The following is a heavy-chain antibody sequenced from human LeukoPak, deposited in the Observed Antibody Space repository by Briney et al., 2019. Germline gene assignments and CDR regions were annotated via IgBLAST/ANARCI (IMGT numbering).Heavy chain of an antibody. Sequence: GGSLRLSCAASGFTFSDYYMSWIRQAPGKGLEWVSYISSSGSTIYYADSVKGRFTISRDNAKNSLYLQMNSLRAEDTAVYYCARVDYSNYVDAFDIWGQGTMVTVSS. J-gene: IGHJ3*02. CDR2: ISSSGSTI. CDR3: ARVDYSNYVDAFDI. V-gene: IGHV3-11*04. CDR1: GFTFSDYY. D-gene: IGHD4-11*01.